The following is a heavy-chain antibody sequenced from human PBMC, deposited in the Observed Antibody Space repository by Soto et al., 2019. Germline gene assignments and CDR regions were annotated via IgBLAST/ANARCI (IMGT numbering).Heavy chain of an antibody. D-gene: IGHD5-18*01. CDR2: IYYSGST. J-gene: IGHJ4*02. V-gene: IGHV4-39*01. CDR3: ARPLLSATAKGDY. CDR1: GGSISSSSYY. Sequence: SETLSLTCTVSGGSISSSSYYWGWIRQPPGKGLEWIGSIYYSGSTYYNPSLKSRVTISVDTSKNQFSLKLSSVTAADTAVYYCARPLLSATAKGDYWGQGTLVT.